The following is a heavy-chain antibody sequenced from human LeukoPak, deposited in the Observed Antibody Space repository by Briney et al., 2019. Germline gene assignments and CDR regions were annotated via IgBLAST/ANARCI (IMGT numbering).Heavy chain of an antibody. Sequence: GGTLRLSCAASGFTFSSYAMHWVRQAPGKGLEWVAVISYDGSNKYYADSVKGRFTISRDNSKNTLYLQMNSLRAEDTAVYYCATSPGYCSSTSCYIHYFDYWGQGTLVTVSS. CDR3: ATSPGYCSSTSCYIHYFDY. D-gene: IGHD2-2*03. CDR2: ISYDGSNK. V-gene: IGHV3-30-3*01. CDR1: GFTFSSYA. J-gene: IGHJ4*02.